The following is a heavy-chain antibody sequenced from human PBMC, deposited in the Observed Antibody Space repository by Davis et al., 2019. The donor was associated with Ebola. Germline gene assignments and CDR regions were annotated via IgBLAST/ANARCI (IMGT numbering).Heavy chain of an antibody. CDR2: INHSGST. CDR1: GGFFSGYY. Sequence: SETLSLTCAVYGGFFSGYYWSWIRQPPGKGLEWIGEINHSGSTNYNPSLKSRVTISVDTSKNQFSLKLSSVTAADTAVYYCARGLLDWFDPWGQGTLVTVSS. D-gene: IGHD2-8*02. CDR3: ARGLLDWFDP. V-gene: IGHV4-34*01. J-gene: IGHJ5*02.